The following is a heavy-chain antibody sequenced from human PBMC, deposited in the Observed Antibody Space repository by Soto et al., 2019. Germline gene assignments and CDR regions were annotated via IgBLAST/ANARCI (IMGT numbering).Heavy chain of an antibody. Sequence: SETLSLTCAVYGGSFSGYYWSWIRQPPGKGLEWIGEINHSGSTNYNPSLKSRATISVDTSKNQFSLKLSSVTAADTAVYYCVVRGSGSIANFDYWGQGTLVTVSS. D-gene: IGHD3-10*01. CDR1: GGSFSGYY. J-gene: IGHJ4*02. CDR3: VVRGSGSIANFDY. V-gene: IGHV4-34*01. CDR2: INHSGST.